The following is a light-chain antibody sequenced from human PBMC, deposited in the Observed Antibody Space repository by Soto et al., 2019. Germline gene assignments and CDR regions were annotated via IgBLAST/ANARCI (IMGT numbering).Light chain of an antibody. CDR3: CSSAPESTYV. V-gene: IGLV2-23*01. CDR2: KGT. Sequence: QASLGPPASWSVSPGQSITISCTGTSDDVGAYNSVSWYQQLPHKAPQVILYKGTQRPSGVSSRFSGSTSGNAASLTISGLQADDEADYFCCSSAPESTYVFGTGTKVNVL. J-gene: IGLJ1*01. CDR1: SDDVGAYNS.